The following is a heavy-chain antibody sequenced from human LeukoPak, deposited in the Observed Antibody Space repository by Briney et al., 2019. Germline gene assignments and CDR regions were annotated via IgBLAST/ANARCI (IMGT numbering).Heavy chain of an antibody. Sequence: GGSLRLSCEGSGFTFSSYSMNWVRQAPGKGLEWVSSISSSSYIYYADSVKGRFTISRDNAKNSLYLQMNSLRAEDTAVYYCARDPGEQWLGGWGQGTLVTVSS. CDR3: ARDPGEQWLGG. CDR1: GFTFSSYS. D-gene: IGHD6-19*01. J-gene: IGHJ4*02. CDR2: ISSSSYI. V-gene: IGHV3-21*01.